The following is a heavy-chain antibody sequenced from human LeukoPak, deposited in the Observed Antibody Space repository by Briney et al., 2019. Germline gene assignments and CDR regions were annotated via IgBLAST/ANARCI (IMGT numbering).Heavy chain of an antibody. J-gene: IGHJ3*02. CDR2: ISSSSSTI. D-gene: IGHD1-14*01. CDR1: GFTFSSYS. V-gene: IGHV3-48*01. Sequence: GGSLRLSCAASGFTFSSYSMNWVRQAPGKGLEWVSYISSSSSTIYYADSVKGRFTISRDNAKNSLYLQMNSLRAEDTAVYYCARGGHYRASPLAFDIWGQGTMVTVSS. CDR3: ARGGHYRASPLAFDI.